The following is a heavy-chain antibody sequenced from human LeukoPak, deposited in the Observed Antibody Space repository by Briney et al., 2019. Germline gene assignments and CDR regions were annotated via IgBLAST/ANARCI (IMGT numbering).Heavy chain of an antibody. Sequence: GGSLRLACEPSALPLSPYCMSWGRQPRGEWREWVANIKQDGTETYYVDSVKGRFTISRDNAKNTMHLPMKRMRARDTDVYVCERVAKEGISQYMDVWCKG. CDR3: ERVAKEGISQYMDV. CDR1: ALPLSPYC. D-gene: IGHD3-3*02. CDR2: IKQDGTET. V-gene: IGHV3-7*01. J-gene: IGHJ6*03.